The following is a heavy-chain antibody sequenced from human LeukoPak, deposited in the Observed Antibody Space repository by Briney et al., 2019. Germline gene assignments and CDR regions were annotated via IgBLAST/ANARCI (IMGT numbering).Heavy chain of an antibody. D-gene: IGHD5-12*01. CDR2: IIPIFGTA. J-gene: IGHJ4*02. Sequence: GASVKVSCKASGGTFSSYAISWVRQAPGQGLEWMGGIIPIFGTANYAQKFQGRVTITADKSTSTAYMELSSLRSEDTAVYYCARAHNVKMATIFWLGESYFDYWGQGTLVTVSS. CDR1: GGTFSSYA. V-gene: IGHV1-69*06. CDR3: ARAHNVKMATIFWLGESYFDY.